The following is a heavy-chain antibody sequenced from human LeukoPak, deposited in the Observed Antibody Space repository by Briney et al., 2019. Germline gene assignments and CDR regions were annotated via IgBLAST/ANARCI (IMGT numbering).Heavy chain of an antibody. Sequence: PSETLSLTCTVSGGSISSYYWSWIRQPPGKGLEWIGYIYYSGSTNYNPSLKSRVTISVDTSKNQFSLKLSSVTAADTAVYYCARSPRRGGGYFDYWGQGTLVTVSS. CDR2: IYYSGST. J-gene: IGHJ4*02. CDR3: ARSPRRGGGYFDY. CDR1: GGSISSYY. D-gene: IGHD3-10*01. V-gene: IGHV4-59*08.